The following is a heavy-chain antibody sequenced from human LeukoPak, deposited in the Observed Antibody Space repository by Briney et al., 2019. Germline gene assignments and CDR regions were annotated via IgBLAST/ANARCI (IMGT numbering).Heavy chain of an antibody. Sequence: ASVKLSCKASGGTVSSYAISWGRQSPGHGLEWMGGFIPFFGTANYAPKFQGRVTITADESTSTAYMELSSLRSEDTAVYYCARQKTYYYDSSGYYYDYWGQGPLVTVSS. V-gene: IGHV1-69*13. CDR3: ARQKTYYYDSSGYYYDY. J-gene: IGHJ4*02. CDR2: FIPFFGTA. D-gene: IGHD3-22*01. CDR1: GGTVSSYA.